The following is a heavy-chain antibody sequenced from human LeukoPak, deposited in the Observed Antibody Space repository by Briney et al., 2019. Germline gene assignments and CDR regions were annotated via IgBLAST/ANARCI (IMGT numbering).Heavy chain of an antibody. V-gene: IGHV3-23*01. J-gene: IGHJ4*02. CDR2: ISGSGGST. Sequence: PGGSLRLSCAASGFTFSSYGMSWVRQAPGKGLEWVSAISGSGGSTYYADSVKGRFTISRDNSKNTVYLQMNSLRAEDTAVYYCAKEGSSGYYYFDYWGQGTLVTVSS. CDR3: AKEGSSGYYYFDY. CDR1: GFTFSSYG. D-gene: IGHD3-22*01.